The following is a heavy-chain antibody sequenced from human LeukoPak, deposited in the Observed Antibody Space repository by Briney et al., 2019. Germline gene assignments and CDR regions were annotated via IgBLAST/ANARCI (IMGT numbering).Heavy chain of an antibody. D-gene: IGHD5-12*01. J-gene: IGHJ4*02. Sequence: GGSLRLSCAASGFTFSSYGMHWVRQAPGKGLEWVAVISYDGSNKYYADPVKGRFTISRDNSKNTLYLQMNSLRAEDTAVYYCAKDHGYDSSFDYWGQGTLVTVSS. CDR3: AKDHGYDSSFDY. V-gene: IGHV3-30*18. CDR2: ISYDGSNK. CDR1: GFTFSSYG.